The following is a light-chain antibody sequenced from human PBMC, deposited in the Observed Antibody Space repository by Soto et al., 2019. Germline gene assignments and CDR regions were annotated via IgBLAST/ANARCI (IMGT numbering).Light chain of an antibody. CDR1: QSVSTN. J-gene: IGKJ4*01. CDR2: GAS. CDR3: QQRSNWRVT. V-gene: IGKV3-11*01. Sequence: ETVLTQSPGTLSLSPGERATLSCRASQSVSTNLAWYQQKPGQAPMLLIYGASTRATGIPARFSGSGSGTDFTLTISSLEPEDIAVYYCQQRSNWRVTFGGGTKVDI.